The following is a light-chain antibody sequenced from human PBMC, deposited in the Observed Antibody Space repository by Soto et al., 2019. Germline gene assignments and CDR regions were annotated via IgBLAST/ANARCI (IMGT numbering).Light chain of an antibody. J-gene: IGKJ1*01. CDR3: QQRAGWPRT. Sequence: EIVLTQSPATLSLSPGERATLSCRASQSVSNYLTWYQQKPGQAPRLLVYDTFNRANGIPARFSGSGSDTDFTLTIRSLEPEDFAVYYCQQRAGWPRTFGQGTKVQI. V-gene: IGKV3-11*01. CDR2: DTF. CDR1: QSVSNY.